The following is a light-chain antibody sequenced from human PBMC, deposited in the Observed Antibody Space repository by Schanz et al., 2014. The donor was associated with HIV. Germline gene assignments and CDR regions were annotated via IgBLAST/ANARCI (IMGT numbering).Light chain of an antibody. J-gene: IGLJ1*01. CDR3: CSYSSEGSPYV. CDR2: DVS. CDR1: SSDIGAYNY. Sequence: QSVLTQPRSVPGSPGQSVTISCTGTSSDIGAYNYISWYQQHPGKAPKLMIYDVSKRPSGVPDRFSGSKSGNTASLTVSGLQAEDEADYYCCSYSSEGSPYVIGTGTKLTVL. V-gene: IGLV2-11*02.